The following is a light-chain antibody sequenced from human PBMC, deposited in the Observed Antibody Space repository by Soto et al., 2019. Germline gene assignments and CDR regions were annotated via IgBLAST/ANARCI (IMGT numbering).Light chain of an antibody. J-gene: IGLJ2*01. Sequence: QSVLTQPPSASGAPGQRVTISCSGSSSNIGSNPVNWYQQLPETAPKVLIYGSDRRPSGVSDRFSGSKSGTSASLAISGLQSEDEADYYCAPWDDNLNGVLFGGGTQLTVL. CDR3: APWDDNLNGVL. V-gene: IGLV1-44*01. CDR2: GSD. CDR1: SSNIGSNP.